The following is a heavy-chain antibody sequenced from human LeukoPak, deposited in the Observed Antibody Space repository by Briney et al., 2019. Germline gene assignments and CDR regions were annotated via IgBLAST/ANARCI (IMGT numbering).Heavy chain of an antibody. CDR2: ISSDSDSI. D-gene: IGHD3-10*02. J-gene: IGHJ6*04. CDR3: AELGITMIGGV. V-gene: IGHV3-21*01. Sequence: GGSLRLSCATSGLTFNSYSMMWVRQAPGKGLEWVSSISSDSDSIYYTDSVKGRFTISRDNAKSSLYLQMNSLRAEDTAVYYCAELGITMIGGVWGKGTTVTISS. CDR1: GLTFNSYS.